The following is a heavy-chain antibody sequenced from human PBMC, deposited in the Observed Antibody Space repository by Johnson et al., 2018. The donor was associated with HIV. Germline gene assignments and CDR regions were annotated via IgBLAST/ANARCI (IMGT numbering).Heavy chain of an antibody. CDR1: GFTFSSYA. V-gene: IGHV3-30-3*01. CDR3: AREELEPDVFDI. CDR2: ISYDGTNK. D-gene: IGHD1-1*01. J-gene: IGHJ3*02. Sequence: QVQLVESGGGVVQPGMSLRLSCAASGFTFSSYAMHWVRQAPGKGLEWVALISYDGTNKYYADSVTGRFTISRDNSKNPLYLQMNSLRAEDTAVYYCAREELEPDVFDIWGQGTMVTVSS.